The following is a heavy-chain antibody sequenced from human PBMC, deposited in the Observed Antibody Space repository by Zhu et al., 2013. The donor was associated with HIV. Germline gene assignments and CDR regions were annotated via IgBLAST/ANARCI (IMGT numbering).Heavy chain of an antibody. D-gene: IGHD3-22*01. Sequence: QVQLVQSGAEVKKPGASVKVSCEASGYTFTSYDINWVRQAPGQGLEWMGIINPSGGSTSYAQKFQGRVTMTRDTSTSTVYMELSSLRSEDTAVYYCARELGVYYYDSSGPQDAFDIWGQGTMVTVSS. J-gene: IGHJ3*02. V-gene: IGHV1-46*01. CDR2: INPSGGST. CDR1: GYTFTSYD. CDR3: ARELGVYYYDSSGPQDAFDI.